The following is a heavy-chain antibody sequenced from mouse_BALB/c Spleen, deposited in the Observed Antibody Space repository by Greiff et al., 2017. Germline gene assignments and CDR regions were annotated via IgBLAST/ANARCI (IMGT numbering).Heavy chain of an antibody. CDR2: ISNGGGST. V-gene: IGHV5-12-2*01. J-gene: IGHJ2*01. D-gene: IGHD1-1*01. CDR3: ARHYGNTLDY. CDR1: GFTFSSYT. Sequence: EVQGVESGGGLVQPGGSLKLSCAASGFTFSSYTMSWVRQTPEKRLEWVAYISNGGGSTYYPDTVKGRFTISRDNAKNTLYLQMSSLKSEDTAMYYCARHYGNTLDYWGQGTTLTVSS.